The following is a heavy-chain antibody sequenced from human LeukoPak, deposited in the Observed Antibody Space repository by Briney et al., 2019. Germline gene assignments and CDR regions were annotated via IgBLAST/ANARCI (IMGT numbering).Heavy chain of an antibody. CDR1: GGSISSGSYY. CDR3: ARDQERRIAARSVDYYYMDV. CDR2: IYTSGST. D-gene: IGHD6-6*01. Sequence: SQTLSLTCTVSGGSISSGSYYWSWIRQPAGKGLEWIGRIYTSGSTNYNPSLKSRVTISVDTSKNQFSLKLSSVTAADTAVYYGARDQERRIAARSVDYYYMDVWGKGTTVTVSS. V-gene: IGHV4-61*02. J-gene: IGHJ6*03.